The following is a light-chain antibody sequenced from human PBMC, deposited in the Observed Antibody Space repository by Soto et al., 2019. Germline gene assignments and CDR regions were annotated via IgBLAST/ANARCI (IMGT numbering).Light chain of an antibody. CDR1: QDVSNY. CDR3: QQYDNLPLT. Sequence: DIQLTQSPSSLSASVGDTVTITCQASQDVSNYLNWYQQRPGKAPKLLIYDASHLQAGVPSRFSGSGSGTDFTFTINSLQPEDFATYYCQQYDNLPLTFGPGTKVDF. J-gene: IGKJ3*01. V-gene: IGKV1-33*01. CDR2: DAS.